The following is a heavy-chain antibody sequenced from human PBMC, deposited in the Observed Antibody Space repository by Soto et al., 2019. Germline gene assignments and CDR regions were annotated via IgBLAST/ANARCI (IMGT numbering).Heavy chain of an antibody. D-gene: IGHD6-19*01. CDR2: INHSGST. CDR1: GGSFSDYY. J-gene: IGHJ4*02. Sequence: SETLSLTCAVYGGSFSDYYWSWIRQPPGKGLEWIGEINHSGSTNYNPSLKSRVTISADTSQNQISLKLTSVTAADTAIYYCARTSPVAGGFDYWGQGILVTVSS. CDR3: ARTSPVAGGFDY. V-gene: IGHV4-34*01.